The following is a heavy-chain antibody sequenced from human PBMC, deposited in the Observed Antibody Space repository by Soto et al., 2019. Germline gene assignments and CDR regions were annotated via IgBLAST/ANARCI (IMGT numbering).Heavy chain of an antibody. CDR2: ISGSGGST. Sequence: GGSLRLSCAASGFTFSSYAMSWVRQAPGKGLEWVSAISGSGGSTYYADSVKGRFTISRDNSKNTLYLQMNSLRAEDTAVYYCAKTPYDSSGYYVFDYWGQGTLVTVSS. J-gene: IGHJ4*02. CDR1: GFTFSSYA. CDR3: AKTPYDSSGYYVFDY. D-gene: IGHD3-22*01. V-gene: IGHV3-23*01.